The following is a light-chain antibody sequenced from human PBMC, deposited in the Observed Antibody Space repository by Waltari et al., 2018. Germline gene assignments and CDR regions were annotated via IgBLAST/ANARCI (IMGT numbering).Light chain of an antibody. CDR3: QQRNDWPVT. J-gene: IGKJ5*01. Sequence: EIVLTQSPATVSLFPGERATLSCRASHYISADLAWYQQKPGQAPRLLVYDSYNRATGVPARFSCRGSGTDFTLTITSLDPEDSAVYYCQQRNDWPVTFGQGTRVEIK. CDR1: HYISAD. CDR2: DSY. V-gene: IGKV3-11*01.